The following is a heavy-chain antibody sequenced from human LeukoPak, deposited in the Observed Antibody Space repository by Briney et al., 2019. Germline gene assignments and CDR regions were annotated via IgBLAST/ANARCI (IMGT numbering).Heavy chain of an antibody. D-gene: IGHD3-9*01. CDR1: GFTFSNAW. CDR2: IKSKTDGGTT. V-gene: IGHV3-15*01. Sequence: PGGSLRLSCAASGFTFSNAWMSWVRQAPGKGLEWVGRIKSKTDGGTTDYAAPVKGRFTISRDDSKNTLYLQMNSLKTEDTAVYYCTTGTTGYWVSPAPRWGQGTLVTVSS. CDR3: TTGTTGYWVSPAPR. J-gene: IGHJ4*02.